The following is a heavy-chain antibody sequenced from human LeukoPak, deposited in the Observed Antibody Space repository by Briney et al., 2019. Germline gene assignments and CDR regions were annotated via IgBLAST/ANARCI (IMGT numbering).Heavy chain of an antibody. D-gene: IGHD6-13*01. V-gene: IGHV1-2*02. CDR2: INPNSGGT. CDR1: GYTFTGYY. CDR3: ATDSSSWYYYYYYMDV. J-gene: IGHJ6*03. Sequence: GASVKVSCKASGYTFTGYYMHWVRQAPGQGLEWMGWINPNSGGTNYAQKFRGRVTMTRDTSISTAYMELSRLRSDDTAVYYCATDSSSWYYYYYYMDVWGKGTTVTVSS.